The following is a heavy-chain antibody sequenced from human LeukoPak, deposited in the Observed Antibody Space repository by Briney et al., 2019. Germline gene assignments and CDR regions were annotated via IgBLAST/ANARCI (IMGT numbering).Heavy chain of an antibody. CDR1: GFTFSSFA. CDR3: ARHWAAAGSFDC. D-gene: IGHD6-13*01. J-gene: IGHJ4*02. V-gene: IGHV3-30-3*01. Sequence: GGSLRLSCAASGFTFSSFAMHWVRQAPGKGLGWVAFISYDGGNKYYADSVKGRFTISRDNSKNTLYLQMNSLRPEDTAVYYCARHWAAAGSFDCWGQGTLVTVSS. CDR2: ISYDGGNK.